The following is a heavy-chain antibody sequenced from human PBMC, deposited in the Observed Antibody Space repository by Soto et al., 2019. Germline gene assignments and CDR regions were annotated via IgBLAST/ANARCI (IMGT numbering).Heavy chain of an antibody. CDR2: ISSSSSYI. J-gene: IGHJ6*02. CDR1: GFTFSSYS. V-gene: IGHV3-21*01. Sequence: GGSLRLSCAASGFTFSSYSMNWVRQAPGKGLEWVSSISSSSSYIYYADSVKGRFTISRDNAKNSLYLQMNSLRAEDTAVYYCARDGYSYGYYYYYGMDVWGQGTTVTVSS. CDR3: ARDGYSYGYYYYYGMDV. D-gene: IGHD5-18*01.